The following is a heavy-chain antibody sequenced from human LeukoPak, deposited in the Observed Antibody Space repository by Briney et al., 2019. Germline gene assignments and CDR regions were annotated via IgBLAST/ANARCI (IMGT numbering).Heavy chain of an antibody. CDR3: ARNPGSMVRGVIGRSSDYYYYYMDV. J-gene: IGHJ6*03. CDR2: ISSSGSTI. D-gene: IGHD3-10*01. CDR1: GFTFSSYE. V-gene: IGHV3-48*03. Sequence: GGSLRLSCAASGFTFSSYEMNWVRQAPGKGLEWVSYISSSGSTIYYADSVKGRFTISRDNAKNSLYLQMNSLRAEDTAVYYCARNPGSMVRGVIGRSSDYYYYYMDVWGKGTTVTVSS.